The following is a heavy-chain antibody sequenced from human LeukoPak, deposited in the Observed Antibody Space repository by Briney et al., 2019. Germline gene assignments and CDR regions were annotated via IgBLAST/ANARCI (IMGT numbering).Heavy chain of an antibody. CDR3: AREGAGGFDSYFDY. CDR1: GFTFDDYG. Sequence: GGSLRLSCAASGFTFDDYGMSWVRQAPGKGLEWVSGINWNGGSTGYADSVKGRFTISRDNAKNTLYLQMNSLRAEDTAVYYCAREGAGGFDSYFDYWGQGTLVTVSS. D-gene: IGHD3-16*01. CDR2: INWNGGST. V-gene: IGHV3-20*04. J-gene: IGHJ4*02.